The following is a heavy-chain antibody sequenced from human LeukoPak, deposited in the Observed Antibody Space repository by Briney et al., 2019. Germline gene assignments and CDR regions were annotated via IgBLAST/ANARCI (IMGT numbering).Heavy chain of an antibody. J-gene: IGHJ4*02. D-gene: IGHD2-21*02. CDR2: ISYTGTT. V-gene: IGHV4-59*08. CDR3: ATGPHTALDY. Sequence: NPSETLSLTCTVSGGSINNYYWSWIRQPPGKGLEWVSYISYTGTTIYNPSLKTRVTISVDTSNQLSLKLSSVTAADTAMYYCATGPHTALDYWGQGTLVTVSS. CDR1: GGSINNYY.